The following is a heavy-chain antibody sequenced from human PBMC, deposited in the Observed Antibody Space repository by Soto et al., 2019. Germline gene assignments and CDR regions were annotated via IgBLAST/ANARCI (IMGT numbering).Heavy chain of an antibody. J-gene: IGHJ4*02. V-gene: IGHV1-3*01. CDR3: ARGRIAVKCLDY. Sequence: ASVKVSCKASGYTFTNYVIHWMRQAPGQSLEWMGWINAGDGTTKYSQKLQDRITFTRDTSAITLYMELSSLRSEDTAVYYCARGRIAVKCLDYWGQGTLVTVSS. D-gene: IGHD6-19*01. CDR1: GYTFTNYV. CDR2: INAGDGTT.